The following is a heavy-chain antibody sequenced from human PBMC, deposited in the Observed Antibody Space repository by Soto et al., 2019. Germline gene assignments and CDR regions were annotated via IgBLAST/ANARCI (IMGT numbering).Heavy chain of an antibody. Sequence: EVQLLESGGNLVQPGGSLRLSCAASGFTFSRHAMSWVRQAPGEGLEWVSTLDAGDTTYYADSVKGRFTISRDNARNTLSLQMNSLRVEDAAVYYCAKDPRAYRTPMGYFSDHWGHGTRVTVSS. J-gene: IGHJ4*01. CDR3: AKDPRAYRTPMGYFSDH. CDR1: GFTFSRHA. CDR2: LDAGDTT. D-gene: IGHD2-21*01. V-gene: IGHV3-23*01.